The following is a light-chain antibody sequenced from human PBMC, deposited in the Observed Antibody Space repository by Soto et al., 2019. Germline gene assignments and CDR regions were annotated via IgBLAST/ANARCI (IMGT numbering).Light chain of an antibody. Sequence: DIQMTQSPSSLSASVGDRVTITCRASQSIATYLHWYQQKPGKAPKHLIYAASSLLSGAPSRFSSSGSGTDVTLSLSSLQPEEFSTSSCLQRYGYPLTFGPGTKVDIK. J-gene: IGKJ3*01. V-gene: IGKV1-39*01. CDR1: QSIATY. CDR3: LQRYGYPLT. CDR2: AAS.